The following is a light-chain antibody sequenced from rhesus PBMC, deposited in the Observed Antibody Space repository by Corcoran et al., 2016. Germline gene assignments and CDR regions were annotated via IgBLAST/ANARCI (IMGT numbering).Light chain of an antibody. CDR1: SSDISGYNY. CDR3: CSYTTSSTYI. Sequence: QSAPTQPPSVSGSPGQSVTISCTGTSSDISGYNYVSWYQPHPGKAPKVMIYGVSNRPSGVSDRFSGSKSGNTASLTISGLQAEDEADYYCCSYTTSSTYIFGAGTRLTVL. J-gene: IGLJ1*01. CDR2: GVS. V-gene: IGLV2S7*01.